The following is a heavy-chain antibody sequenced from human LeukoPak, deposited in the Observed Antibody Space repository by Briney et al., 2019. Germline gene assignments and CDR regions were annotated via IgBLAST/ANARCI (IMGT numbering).Heavy chain of an antibody. J-gene: IGHJ4*02. CDR1: GYTFTGYY. V-gene: IGHV1-2*06. D-gene: IGHD1-26*01. Sequence: GASVKVSCKASGYTFTGYYMHWVRQAPGQGLEWMRRINPNSGGTNYAQKFQGGVTMTRDTSISTAYMELSRLRSDDTAVYYCARSSPYSGNDYWGQGTLVTVSS. CDR2: INPNSGGT. CDR3: ARSSPYSGNDY.